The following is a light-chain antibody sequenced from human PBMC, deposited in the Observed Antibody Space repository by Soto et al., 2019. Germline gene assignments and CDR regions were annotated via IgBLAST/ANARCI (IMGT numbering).Light chain of an antibody. CDR1: QGISSY. CDR2: AAS. Sequence: IQLTQSPSSLSASVGDRVTITCRASQGISSYLAWYQQKPGKAPKLLIYAASTLQSGVPSRFSGSGSGTDFTLTISSLQPDDFATYYCQQLNSYPITFGQGTRLAIK. CDR3: QQLNSYPIT. J-gene: IGKJ5*01. V-gene: IGKV1-9*01.